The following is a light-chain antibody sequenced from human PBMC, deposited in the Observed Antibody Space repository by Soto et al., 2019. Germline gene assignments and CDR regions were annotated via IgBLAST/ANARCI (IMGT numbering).Light chain of an antibody. Sequence: DIQITQSPSTLSGSVGDRVTITCRASQTISSWLAWYQQKPGKAPKLLIYKASTLKSGVPSRFSGSGSGTAFTLTISNLQPDDFAAYYCQHYDSYSEAFGQGAKVEVK. J-gene: IGKJ1*01. CDR2: KAS. V-gene: IGKV1-5*03. CDR3: QHYDSYSEA. CDR1: QTISSW.